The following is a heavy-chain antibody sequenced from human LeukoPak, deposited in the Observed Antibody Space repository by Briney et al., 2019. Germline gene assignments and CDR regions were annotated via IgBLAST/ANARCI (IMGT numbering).Heavy chain of an antibody. V-gene: IGHV1-46*01. Sequence: ASVKVSCKASGYTFTSYYMHWVRQAPGQGLEWMGIINPSGGSTSYAQKFQGRVTMTRDTSISTAYMELSRLRSDDTAVYYCARYNWNYDVYAFDIWGQGTMVTVSS. CDR2: INPSGGST. CDR1: GYTFTSYY. J-gene: IGHJ3*02. D-gene: IGHD1-7*01. CDR3: ARYNWNYDVYAFDI.